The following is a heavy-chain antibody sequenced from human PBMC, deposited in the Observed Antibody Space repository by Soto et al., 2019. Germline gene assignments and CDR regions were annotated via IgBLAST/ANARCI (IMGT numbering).Heavy chain of an antibody. CDR2: IYYSGST. V-gene: IGHV4-39*07. J-gene: IGHJ6*02. D-gene: IGHD3-10*01. CDR1: GCSIISSSYY. Sequence: SDTLSLTFTVSGCSIISSSYYWGWIRQPPGSGQEWIGSIYYSGSTNYNPSLKSRVTISVDTSKNQFSLKLSSVTAADTAVYYCARGPYYYGSGSYYPPEDYYYGMDVWGQGTTVT. CDR3: ARGPYYYGSGSYYPPEDYYYGMDV.